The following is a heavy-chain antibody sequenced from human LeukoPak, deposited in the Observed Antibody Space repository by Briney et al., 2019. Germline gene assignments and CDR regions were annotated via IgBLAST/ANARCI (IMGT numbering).Heavy chain of an antibody. Sequence: KPSETLSLTCAVSGYSISSGYYWGWIRQPPGKGLEWIGSIYHSGSTYYNPSLKSRVTISVNTSKNQFSLKLSSVTAADTAVYYCARAYYYDSSGYSTNWFDPWGQGTLVTVSS. V-gene: IGHV4-38-2*01. CDR1: GYSISSGYY. D-gene: IGHD3-22*01. CDR3: ARAYYYDSSGYSTNWFDP. J-gene: IGHJ5*02. CDR2: IYHSGST.